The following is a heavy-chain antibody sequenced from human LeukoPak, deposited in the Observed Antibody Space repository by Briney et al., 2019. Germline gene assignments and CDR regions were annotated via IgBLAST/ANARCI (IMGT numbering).Heavy chain of an antibody. Sequence: SETLSLTCTVSGGSISGSYWSWIRQSPGKGLEWIGYIYYSGSTNYNPSLKSRVTISVGTSKNQFSLKLSSVTAADTAVYYCARRDGYNSYYFDYWGQGTLVTVSS. D-gene: IGHD5-24*01. CDR3: ARRDGYNSYYFDY. J-gene: IGHJ4*02. CDR2: IYYSGST. CDR1: GGSISGSY. V-gene: IGHV4-59*01.